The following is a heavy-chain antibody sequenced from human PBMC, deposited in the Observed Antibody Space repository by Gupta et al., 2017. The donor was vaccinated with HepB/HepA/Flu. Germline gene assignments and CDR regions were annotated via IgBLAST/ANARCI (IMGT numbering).Heavy chain of an antibody. J-gene: IGHJ6*02. CDR2: ITYDGSNK. Sequence: QVQLVESGGGVVQPGRSLRLSCPASGFTFSRYAMHWVRQAPGKGLEWVAVITYDGSNKYYADSVKGRFTISRDNSKNTLYLQMNSLRVEDTAVYYCARDGSWHIYYYYGKDVWGQGTTGTVSS. CDR3: ARDGSWHIYYYYGKDV. D-gene: IGHD6-13*01. CDR1: GFTFSRYA. V-gene: IGHV3-30-3*01.